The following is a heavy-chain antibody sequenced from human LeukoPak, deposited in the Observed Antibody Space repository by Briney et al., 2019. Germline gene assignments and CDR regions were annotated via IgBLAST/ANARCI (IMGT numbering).Heavy chain of an antibody. D-gene: IGHD3-10*01. J-gene: IGHJ4*02. CDR1: GYTFTGYY. CDR2: INPNSGGT. CDR3: ARDPPPVWFGELSNFDY. Sequence: GASVKVSCKASGYTFTGYYMHWVRQAPGQGLEWMGWINPNSGGTNYAQKFQGRVTMTRDTSISTAYMELSRLRSDDTAVYYCARDPPPVWFGELSNFDYWGQGTLVTVSS. V-gene: IGHV1-2*02.